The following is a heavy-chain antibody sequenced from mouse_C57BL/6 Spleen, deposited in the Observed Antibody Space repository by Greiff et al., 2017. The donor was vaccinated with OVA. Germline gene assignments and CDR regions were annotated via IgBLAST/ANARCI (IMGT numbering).Heavy chain of an antibody. CDR3: ARVTTGSYWYFDV. CDR2: ISDGGSYT. J-gene: IGHJ1*03. V-gene: IGHV5-4*01. CDR1: GFTFSSYA. Sequence: EVQLVESGGGLVKPGGSLKLSCAASGFTFSSYAMSWVRQTPEKRLEWVATISDGGSYTYYPDNVKGRFTISRDKAKNNLYLQMSHLKSEDTAMYYCARVTTGSYWYFDVWGTGTTVTVSS. D-gene: IGHD2-12*01.